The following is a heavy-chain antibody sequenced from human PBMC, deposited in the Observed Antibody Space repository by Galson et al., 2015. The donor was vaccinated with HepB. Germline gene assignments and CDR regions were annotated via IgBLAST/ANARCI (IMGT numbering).Heavy chain of an antibody. V-gene: IGHV4-59*01. CDR3: AGSGYCSGRSCYSGIFAY. Sequence: ETLSLTCTVSGGSISSYYWTWIRQSPGKGLEWIGYVYKSGSTVYNPSLKSRVTISVDTSKNQFSLNLSSVTAADTAVYHCAGSGYCSGRSCYSGIFAYWGQGTLVTVSS. D-gene: IGHD2-15*01. CDR2: VYKSGST. CDR1: GGSISSYY. J-gene: IGHJ4*02.